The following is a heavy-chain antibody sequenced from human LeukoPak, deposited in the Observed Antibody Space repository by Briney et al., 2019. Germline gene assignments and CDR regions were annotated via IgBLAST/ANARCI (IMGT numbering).Heavy chain of an antibody. CDR2: IYENGGTT. J-gene: IGHJ4*02. D-gene: IGHD2-21*01. CDR1: GFTFRSHA. V-gene: IGHV3-23*01. Sequence: GGSLRLSCVGSGFTFRSHAMSWVRQAPEKGLEFVSGIYENGGTTYYADSVKGRFSISRDNSKNTLYLQMDSLRGEDTAVYYCAKDFRIGYSAHFDYWGQGALVTVSS. CDR3: AKDFRIGYSAHFDY.